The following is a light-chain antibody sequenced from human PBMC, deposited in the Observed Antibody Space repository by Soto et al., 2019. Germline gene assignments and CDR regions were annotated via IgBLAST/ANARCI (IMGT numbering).Light chain of an antibody. J-gene: IGKJ4*01. CDR3: QQRTF. CDR2: DAS. V-gene: IGKV3-11*01. Sequence: EIVLTQSPATLSLSPGERATLSCRASQSVNSYLGWYQQKPGQAPRLLIYDASKRATGIPARFSGSGSGTNFTLTISSLEPEDFAVNYCQQRTFFGGGTKVEIK. CDR1: QSVNSY.